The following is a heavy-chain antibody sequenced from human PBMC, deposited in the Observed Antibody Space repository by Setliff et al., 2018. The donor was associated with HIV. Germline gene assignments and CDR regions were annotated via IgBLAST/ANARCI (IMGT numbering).Heavy chain of an antibody. D-gene: IGHD3-22*01. Sequence: SETLSLTCTVSGDSISNYYWSWVRQPPGKGLEWIGYIYSSGSTNFNPPLQSRVTISVDTSKNQFSLKLSSVTAADTAVYYCARGLSFYDPGGFDYWGQGTLVTVSS. CDR2: IYSSGST. V-gene: IGHV4-4*09. CDR1: GDSISNYY. CDR3: ARGLSFYDPGGFDY. J-gene: IGHJ4*02.